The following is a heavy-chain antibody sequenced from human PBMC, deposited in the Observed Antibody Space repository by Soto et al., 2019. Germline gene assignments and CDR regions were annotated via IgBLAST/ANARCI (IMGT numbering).Heavy chain of an antibody. Sequence: QPGGSLRLSCEASGFTFSNYAMSWVRQAPGKGLEWVAIISGSGDRTFYADSVKGRFTISRDTSKITLFLRMNSLRAEDTAVYYCAKGHRGDISGWHNYRWFAPWGQGPMVTVSS. CDR1: GFTFSNYA. CDR3: AKGHRGDISGWHNYRWFAP. J-gene: IGHJ5*02. CDR2: ISGSGDRT. V-gene: IGHV3-23*01. D-gene: IGHD6-19*01.